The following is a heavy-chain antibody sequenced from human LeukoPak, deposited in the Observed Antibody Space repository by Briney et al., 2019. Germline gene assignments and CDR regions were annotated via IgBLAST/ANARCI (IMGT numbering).Heavy chain of an antibody. V-gene: IGHV1-24*01. D-gene: IGHD3-22*01. CDR3: ATVANYYDSSGYYGY. CDR2: FDPEDGET. Sequence: GASVKVSCKVSGYTLTELSMHWVRQAPGKGLEWMGGFDPEDGETIYAQKFQGRVTMTEDTSTDTAYMELSSLRSGDTAVYYCATVANYYDSSGYYGYWGQGTLVTVSS. J-gene: IGHJ4*02. CDR1: GYTLTELS.